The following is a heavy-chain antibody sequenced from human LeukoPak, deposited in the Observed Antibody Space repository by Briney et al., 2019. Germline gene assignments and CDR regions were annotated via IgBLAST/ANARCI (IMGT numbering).Heavy chain of an antibody. CDR3: AKAGYCSSTSCYALDY. CDR2: IYSGGST. D-gene: IGHD2-2*03. V-gene: IGHV3-66*01. CDR1: GFTVSSNY. J-gene: IGHJ4*02. Sequence: PGGSLRLSCAASGFTVSSNYMSWVRQAPGKGLEWVSVIYSGGSTYYADSVKGRFTISRDNSKNTLYLQMNSLRAEDTAVYYCAKAGYCSSTSCYALDYWGQGTLVIVSS.